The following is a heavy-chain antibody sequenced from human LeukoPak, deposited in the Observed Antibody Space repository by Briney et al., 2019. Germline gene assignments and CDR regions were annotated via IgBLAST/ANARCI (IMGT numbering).Heavy chain of an antibody. CDR2: IYYSGST. Sequence: TSETLSLTCTVSGGSISSSSYYWGWIRQPPGKGLEWIGSIYYSGSTYYNPSLKSRVTISVDTSKNQFSLKLSSVTAADTAVYYCARRPSTYYYDSSGYYSPWFDPWGQGTLVTVSS. D-gene: IGHD3-22*01. CDR1: GGSISSSSYY. V-gene: IGHV4-39*01. CDR3: ARRPSTYYYDSSGYYSPWFDP. J-gene: IGHJ5*02.